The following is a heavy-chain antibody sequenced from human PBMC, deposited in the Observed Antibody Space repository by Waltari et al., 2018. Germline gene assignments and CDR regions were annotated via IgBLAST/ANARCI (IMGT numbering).Heavy chain of an antibody. Sequence: EVQLVESGGGLAQPGGSLRLSCEVSGFTFRHPAMNWIPQAPGKGPEWIAYMSASGTTIYYADSVEGRFSMSRENSINSLYLQMTDLRAEDSGTYYCARDLGTGSMSSWYSWFEPWGQGAQVTVSP. D-gene: IGHD6-13*01. CDR1: GFTFRHPA. CDR3: ARDLGTGSMSSWYSWFEP. CDR2: MSASGTTI. V-gene: IGHV3-48*03. J-gene: IGHJ5*02.